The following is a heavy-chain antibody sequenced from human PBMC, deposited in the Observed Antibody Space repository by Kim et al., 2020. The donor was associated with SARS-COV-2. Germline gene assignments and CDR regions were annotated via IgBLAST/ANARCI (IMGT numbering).Heavy chain of an antibody. CDR2: IIPILGIA. CDR1: GGTFSSYT. Sequence: SVKVSCKASGGTFSSYTISWVRQAPGQGLEWMGRIIPILGIANYAQKFQGRVTITADKSTSTAYMERSSLRSEDTAVYYCARPITGTTGDYYYGMDVWGQGTTVTVSS. CDR3: ARPITGTTGDYYYGMDV. V-gene: IGHV1-69*02. J-gene: IGHJ6*02. D-gene: IGHD1-7*01.